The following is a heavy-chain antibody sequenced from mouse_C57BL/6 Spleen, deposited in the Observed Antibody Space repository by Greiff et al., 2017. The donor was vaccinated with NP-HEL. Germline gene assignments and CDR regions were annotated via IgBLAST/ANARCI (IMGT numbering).Heavy chain of an antibody. Sequence: EVQLVESGGGLVQPGGSLSHSCAASGFIFTDYYLSWVRQPPGKALEWLGFIRNKANGYTTEYSESVKGRFTISRDNSQSILYLPMNALRAEDSATYYCARSPTWTWGYFDVRGTGTTVTVSS. D-gene: IGHD2-10*01. CDR2: IRNKANGYTT. V-gene: IGHV7-3*01. J-gene: IGHJ1*03. CDR1: GFIFTDYY. CDR3: ARSPTWTWGYFDV.